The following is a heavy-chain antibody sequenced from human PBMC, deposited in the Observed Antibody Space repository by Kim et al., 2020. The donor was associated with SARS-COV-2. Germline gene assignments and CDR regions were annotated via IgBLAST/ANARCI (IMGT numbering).Heavy chain of an antibody. CDR3: ARGATMIVV. J-gene: IGHJ4*02. CDR2: IDYSGST. D-gene: IGHD3-22*01. V-gene: IGHV4-59*01. CDR1: GGSIGSNY. Sequence: SETLSLTCTVSGGSIGSNYWSWIRQPPGKGLEYIGDIDYSGSTDYNPSLKSRVTLSIDTSKKQFSLRLTSVTPADTAMYYCARGATMIVVWGQGTLVTVS.